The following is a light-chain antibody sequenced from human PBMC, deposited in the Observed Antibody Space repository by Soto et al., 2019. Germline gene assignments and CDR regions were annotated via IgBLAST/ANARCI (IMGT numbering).Light chain of an antibody. V-gene: IGLV2-14*01. CDR3: SSYTSSSNYV. CDR2: DVS. CDR1: SSDVGGYNY. Sequence: QSALTQPASVSGSPGQSITISCTGTSSDVGGYNYVSWYQQHPGKAPKLMIYDVSNRPSGVSNRFSGSKPGNTASLTISGLQAEDEADYYCSSYTSSSNYVFGTGTQLTVL. J-gene: IGLJ1*01.